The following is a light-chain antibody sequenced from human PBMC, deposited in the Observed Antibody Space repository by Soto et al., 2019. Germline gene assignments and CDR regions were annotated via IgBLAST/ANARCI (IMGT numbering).Light chain of an antibody. J-gene: IGLJ1*01. Sequence: QSALTQPASVPGSPGQSITISCTGTSSDIDTYNYVSWYQQHPGKAPKLIIYEVTNRPSGVSNRFSGSKSGDTASLTISGLRAEDEADYYCSSYTSSTDYVFGTGTKVTVL. CDR3: SSYTSSTDYV. CDR1: SSDIDTYNY. CDR2: EVT. V-gene: IGLV2-14*01.